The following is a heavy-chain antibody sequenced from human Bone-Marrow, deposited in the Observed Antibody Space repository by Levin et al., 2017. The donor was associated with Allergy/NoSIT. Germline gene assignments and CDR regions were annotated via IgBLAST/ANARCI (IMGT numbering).Heavy chain of an antibody. CDR3: ARCFPYCSGGSCYPGAFDI. CDR1: GFTFSSYS. D-gene: IGHD2-15*01. V-gene: IGHV3-21*01. Sequence: GESLKISCAASGFTFSSYSMNWVRQAPGKGLEWVSSISSSSSYIYYADSVKGRFTISRDNAKNSLYLQMNSLRAEDTAVYYCARCFPYCSGGSCYPGAFDIWGQGTMVTVSS. J-gene: IGHJ3*02. CDR2: ISSSSSYI.